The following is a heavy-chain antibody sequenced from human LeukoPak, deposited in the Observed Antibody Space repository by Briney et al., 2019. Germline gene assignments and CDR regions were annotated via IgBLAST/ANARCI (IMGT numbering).Heavy chain of an antibody. D-gene: IGHD6-6*01. J-gene: IGHJ4*02. CDR1: GGTFSSYA. Sequence: ASVKVSCKASGGTFSSYAINWVRQAPGQGLERMGGIIPIFGTANFAQKFQGRVTITADESTSTAYMELSSLRSEDTAMYYCARVIREYSSSSGLNYWGQGTLVTVSS. CDR3: ARVIREYSSSSGLNY. CDR2: IIPIFGTA. V-gene: IGHV1-69*13.